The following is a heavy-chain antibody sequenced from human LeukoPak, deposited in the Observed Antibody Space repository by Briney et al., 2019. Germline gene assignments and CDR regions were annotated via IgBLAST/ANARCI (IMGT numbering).Heavy chain of an antibody. Sequence: GGPLRLSCAASGFIFSRYNVHWVRQAPGKGLEWVAIIWCDGSNKYYADSVKSRFTISRDNYKKTLYLQMNSLRAEDTAVYYCAGSGYPEGLDFWGQGTLVTVSS. CDR3: AGSGYPEGLDF. CDR2: IWCDGSNK. V-gene: IGHV3-33*01. J-gene: IGHJ4*02. D-gene: IGHD3-22*01. CDR1: GFIFSRYN.